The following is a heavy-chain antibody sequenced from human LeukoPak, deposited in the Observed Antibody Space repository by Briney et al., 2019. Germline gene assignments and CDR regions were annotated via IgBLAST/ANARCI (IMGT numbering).Heavy chain of an antibody. CDR2: MSTDGTAT. J-gene: IGHJ4*02. CDR3: VRDSNLSFDY. CDR1: GFTVSRYY. D-gene: IGHD1-14*01. V-gene: IGHV3-74*01. Sequence: GSLRLSCAASGFTVSRYYMSWVRQAPGKGLVWVSHMSTDGTATTYADSVKGRFTISRDNAKSTLYLQMNSLRAEDTAVYYCVRDSNLSFDYWGQGSLVTVSS.